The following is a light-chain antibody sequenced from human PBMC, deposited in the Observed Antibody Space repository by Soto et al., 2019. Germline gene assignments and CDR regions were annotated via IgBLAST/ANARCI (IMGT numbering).Light chain of an antibody. CDR2: GAS. V-gene: IGKV3-20*01. CDR1: PILSSNY. CDR3: QQYSSSRT. J-gene: IGKJ1*01. Sequence: EIVLTQSPAPLSLSPGERATLSCRASPILSSNYLASYPQKPGQSPTLLISGASSRPTGTPARFSGSGSGTDFTLLITRLEPEEFAVYYCQQYSSSRTFGQGTKVDI.